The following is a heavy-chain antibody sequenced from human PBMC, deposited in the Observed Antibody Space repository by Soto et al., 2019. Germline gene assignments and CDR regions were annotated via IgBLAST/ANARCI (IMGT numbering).Heavy chain of an antibody. V-gene: IGHV3-7*01. J-gene: IGHJ6*03. D-gene: IGHD6-13*01. CDR2: IKQDGSEK. Sequence: PGGSLRLSCAASGFTFSSYWMSWVRQAPGKGLEWVANIKQDGSEKYYVDSVKGRFTISRDNAKNSLYLQMNSLRAEDTAVYYCARDYGIAAAYYYYYYYMDVWGKGTTVTVSS. CDR1: GFTFSSYW. CDR3: ARDYGIAAAYYYYYYYMDV.